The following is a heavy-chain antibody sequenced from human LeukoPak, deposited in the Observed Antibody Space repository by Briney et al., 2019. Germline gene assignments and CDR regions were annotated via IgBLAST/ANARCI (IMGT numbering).Heavy chain of an antibody. D-gene: IGHD3-9*01. Sequence: GGSLRLSCAASGFTFKNYAMSWVRLAPGKGLEWVSSLSGSGVNIYYADSVKGRFTISRDNSKNMVSLEMNSLRAEDTAVYYCAKAFHDVLTGYYCFGNWGQGVKVTVSS. CDR3: AKAFHDVLTGYYCFGN. CDR2: LSGSGVNI. CDR1: GFTFKNYA. J-gene: IGHJ4*02. V-gene: IGHV3-23*01.